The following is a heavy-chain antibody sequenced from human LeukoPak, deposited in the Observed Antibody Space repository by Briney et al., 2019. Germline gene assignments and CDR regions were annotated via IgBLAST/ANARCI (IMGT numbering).Heavy chain of an antibody. D-gene: IGHD4-11*01. CDR2: IYYSGST. J-gene: IGHJ4*02. V-gene: IGHV4-59*12. CDR1: GGSISSYY. Sequence: SETLSLTCTVSGGSISSYYWSWIRQPPGKGLEWIGYIYYSGSTNYNPSLKSRVTISVDTSKNQFSLKLSSVTAADTAVYYCARDKAVTRSRSSPDKYLDYFDYWGQGTLVTVSS. CDR3: ARDKAVTRSRSSPDKYLDYFDY.